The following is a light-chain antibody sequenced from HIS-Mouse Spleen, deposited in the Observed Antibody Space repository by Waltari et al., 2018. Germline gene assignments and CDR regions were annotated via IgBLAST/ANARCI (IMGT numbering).Light chain of an antibody. CDR3: QQYYSFPYT. Sequence: AIWMNQSPSLLSASPGDRVTLSCRMSQGISSDLAWYQQKPGKAPELLIYAASTLQSGVPSRFSGSGSGTDFTLTISCLQSEDFATYYCQQYYSFPYTFGQGTKLEIK. CDR1: QGISSD. CDR2: AAS. J-gene: IGKJ2*01. V-gene: IGKV1D-8*02.